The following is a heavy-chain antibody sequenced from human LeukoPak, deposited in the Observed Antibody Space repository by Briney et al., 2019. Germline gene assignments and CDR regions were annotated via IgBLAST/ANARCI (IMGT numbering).Heavy chain of an antibody. CDR1: GFTFSGSA. J-gene: IGHJ4*02. CDR3: TRAPYDSSGYHYYFDY. V-gene: IGHV3-73*01. D-gene: IGHD3-22*01. CDR2: IRSKANSYAT. Sequence: GGSLRLSCAASGFTFSGSAMHWVRQASGKGLEWVGRIRSKANSYATAYAASVKGRFTISRDDSKNTAYLQMNSLKTEDTDVYYCTRAPYDSSGYHYYFDYWGQGTLVTVSS.